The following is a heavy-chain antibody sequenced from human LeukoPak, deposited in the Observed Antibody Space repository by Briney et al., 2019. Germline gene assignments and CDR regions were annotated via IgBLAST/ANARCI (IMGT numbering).Heavy chain of an antibody. CDR2: ISSSSSYI. CDR1: GFTFSSYS. J-gene: IGHJ4*02. CDR3: ARHLAVKQQLEDFDY. Sequence: PGGSLRLSCAASGFTFSSYSMNWVRQAPGKGLEWVSSISSSSSYIYYADSVKGRFTISRDNAKNSLYLQMNSLRAEDTAVYYCARHLAVKQQLEDFDYWGQGTLVTVSS. V-gene: IGHV3-21*01. D-gene: IGHD6-13*01.